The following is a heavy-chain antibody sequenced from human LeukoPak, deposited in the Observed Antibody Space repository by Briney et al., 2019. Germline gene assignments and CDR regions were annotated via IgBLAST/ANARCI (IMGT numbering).Heavy chain of an antibody. CDR1: GYSISSGYY. Sequence: SETLSLTCAVSGYSISSGYYWGWIRQPPGKGLEWIGSIYHSGSTYYNPSLKSRVTISVDTSKNQFSLKLSSVTAADTAVYYCAYGGYSSGWYGELIDYWGQGTLVTVSS. D-gene: IGHD6-19*01. CDR3: AYGGYSSGWYGELIDY. J-gene: IGHJ4*02. CDR2: IYHSGST. V-gene: IGHV4-38-2*01.